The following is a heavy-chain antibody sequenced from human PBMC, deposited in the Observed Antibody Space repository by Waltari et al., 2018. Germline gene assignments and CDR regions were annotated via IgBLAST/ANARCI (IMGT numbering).Heavy chain of an antibody. CDR1: GFTFSRCA. CDR2: ISGSDVST. V-gene: IGHV3-23*04. Sequence: EVQLVESGGGLIQPGGSLRLSCAASGFTFSRCAMSWVRQAPGKGLEWVSAISGSDVSTYYADSVKGRFTISRDNSKNTLYLQMNSLRAEDTAVYYCAKDRVTTDPWFFDYWGQGTLVTVSS. D-gene: IGHD4-17*01. J-gene: IGHJ4*02. CDR3: AKDRVTTDPWFFDY.